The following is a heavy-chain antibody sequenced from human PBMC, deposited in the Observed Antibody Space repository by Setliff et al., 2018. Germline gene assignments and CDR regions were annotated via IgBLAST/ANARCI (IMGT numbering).Heavy chain of an antibody. V-gene: IGHV1-18*01. J-gene: IGHJ4*02. CDR1: GYTFTSYG. CDR2: ISAYNGNA. Sequence: ASVKVSCKASGYTFTSYGISWVRQAPGQGLEWMGWISAYNGNANYAQKLQGRLTMTTDTSTSTAYMELRSLRSDDTAVYYCVRSPPTVVVTAIQAIFDYWGQGTLVTVSS. CDR3: VRSPPTVVVTAIQAIFDY. D-gene: IGHD2-21*02.